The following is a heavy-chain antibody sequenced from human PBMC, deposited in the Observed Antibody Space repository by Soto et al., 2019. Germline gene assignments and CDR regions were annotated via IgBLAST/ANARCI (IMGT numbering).Heavy chain of an antibody. V-gene: IGHV3-13*01. Sequence: GGSTRLSCAASGFTVCSYDMHWVRQATGKGLEWVSAIGTAGDTYYPGSVKGRFTISRENAKNSLYLQMNSLRAGDTAVYYCARVGSNDAFDIWGQGTMVTVSS. D-gene: IGHD3-10*01. CDR1: GFTVCSYD. CDR2: IGTAGDT. J-gene: IGHJ3*02. CDR3: ARVGSNDAFDI.